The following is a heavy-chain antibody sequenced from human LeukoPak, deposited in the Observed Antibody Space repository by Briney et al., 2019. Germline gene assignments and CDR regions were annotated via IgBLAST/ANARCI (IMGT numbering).Heavy chain of an antibody. CDR1: GGSISPYY. D-gene: IGHD3-10*02. CDR2: IYYSGNT. V-gene: IGHV4-59*01. CDR3: ARSTGSTMFIDY. J-gene: IGHJ4*02. Sequence: SETLFLTCTVSGGSISPYYWSWIRQPPGKGLEWLGYIYYSGNTDYNPSLKSRVAISEDTSKNQFSLKLSSVTAADTAVYYCARSTGSTMFIDYWGQGTLVTVSS.